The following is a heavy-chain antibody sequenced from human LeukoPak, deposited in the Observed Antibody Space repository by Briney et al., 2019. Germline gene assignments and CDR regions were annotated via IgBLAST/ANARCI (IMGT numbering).Heavy chain of an antibody. CDR3: AKDGGSSCYSPIDY. V-gene: IGHV3-23*01. Sequence: GGSLRLSCAVSGFTFSNYAMSWVRQAPGKGLEWVLVISGSGDNTYYIGSVKGRFTISRDNSRNTLYLQMNSLRAEDTAVYYCAKDGGSSCYSPIDYWGQGALVTVSS. J-gene: IGHJ4*02. D-gene: IGHD2-15*01. CDR2: ISGSGDNT. CDR1: GFTFSNYA.